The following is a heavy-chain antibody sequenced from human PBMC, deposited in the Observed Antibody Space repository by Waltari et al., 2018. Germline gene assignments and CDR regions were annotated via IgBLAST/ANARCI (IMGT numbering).Heavy chain of an antibody. CDR3: ARAPGVAAASYFDY. J-gene: IGHJ4*02. CDR1: GFSVDRGYF. Sequence: QVQLQESGPGLVKPSETLSLTCDVSGFSVDRGYFWGWIRQPPGKGLGWIGTIFHTGLTYYTPSVRGRVTMSVDTSKNQFSLNLSSVTAADTALYYCARAPGVAAASYFDYWGQGILVTVSS. D-gene: IGHD6-13*01. CDR2: IFHTGLT. V-gene: IGHV4-38-2*01.